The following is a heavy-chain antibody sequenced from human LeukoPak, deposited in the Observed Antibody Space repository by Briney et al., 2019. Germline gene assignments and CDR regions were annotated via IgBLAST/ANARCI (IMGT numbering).Heavy chain of an antibody. V-gene: IGHV4-34*01. CDR1: GGSFSGYY. Sequence: PSETLSLTCAVYGGSFSGYYWSWIRQPPGKGLEWIGEINHSGSTNYNPSLKSRVTISVDTSKNQFSLKLSSVTAADTAVYYCARGLRASYDFWSGYYHNWFDPWGQGTLVTVSS. D-gene: IGHD3-3*01. CDR3: ARGLRASYDFWSGYYHNWFDP. J-gene: IGHJ5*02. CDR2: INHSGST.